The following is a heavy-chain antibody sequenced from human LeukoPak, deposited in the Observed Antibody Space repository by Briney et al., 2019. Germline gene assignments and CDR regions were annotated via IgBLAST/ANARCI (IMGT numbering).Heavy chain of an antibody. CDR2: INPNSGGT. Sequence: GASVKVSCTASGYTFTGYYMHWVRQAPGQGLEWMGWINPNSGGTNYAQKFQGRVTMTRDTSISTAYMELSRLRSDDTAVYYCARGGYGSGSYSHYYYMDVWGKGTTVTVSS. CDR3: ARGGYGSGSYSHYYYMDV. J-gene: IGHJ6*03. V-gene: IGHV1-2*02. D-gene: IGHD3-10*01. CDR1: GYTFTGYY.